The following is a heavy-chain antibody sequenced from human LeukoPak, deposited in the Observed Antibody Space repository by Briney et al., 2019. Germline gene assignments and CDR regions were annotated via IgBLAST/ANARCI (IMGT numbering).Heavy chain of an antibody. CDR3: ARDQQQGDHYSFYYMDF. D-gene: IGHD1/OR15-1a*01. CDR1: GYSFSNHG. V-gene: IGHV1-18*01. CDR2: ISPHKGNT. J-gene: IGHJ6*03. Sequence: SSVKVSCKGSGYSFSNHGITWVRQAPGQGLEWIGWISPHKGNTNYQQRLQGRLIMTTDASTSTAYMELRDLRSDDTAIYYCARDQQQGDHYSFYYMDFWGEGTTVIVSS.